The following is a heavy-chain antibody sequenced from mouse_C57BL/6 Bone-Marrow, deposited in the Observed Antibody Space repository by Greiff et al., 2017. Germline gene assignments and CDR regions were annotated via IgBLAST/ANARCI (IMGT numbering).Heavy chain of an antibody. CDR3: TTLYGNYGAY. CDR2: IDPENGDT. V-gene: IGHV14-4*01. Sequence: VQLKESGAELVRPGASVKLSCTASGFNIKDDYMHWVKQRPEQGLEWIGWIDPENGDTEYASKFQGKATITADTSSNTASLQLSSLTSEDTAVYYCTTLYGNYGAYWGQEALVTVSA. D-gene: IGHD2-1*01. CDR1: GFNIKDDY. J-gene: IGHJ3*01.